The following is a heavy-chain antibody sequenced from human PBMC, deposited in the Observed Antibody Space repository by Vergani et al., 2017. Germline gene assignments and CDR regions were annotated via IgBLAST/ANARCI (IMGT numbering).Heavy chain of an antibody. J-gene: IGHJ4*02. D-gene: IGHD2-8*01. CDR1: GSTFSSYA. Sequence: EVQLVESGGGLVQPGGSLRLSCAASGSTFSSYAMNWVRQAPGKGLEWVSYISRSSRTIYYADSVKGRFTISRDNAKNSLHLKMNNLRAEDTAVYYCARQSRDVFCTNGVCPLGYWGQGALVTVSS. V-gene: IGHV3-48*01. CDR3: ARQSRDVFCTNGVCPLGY. CDR2: ISRSSRTI.